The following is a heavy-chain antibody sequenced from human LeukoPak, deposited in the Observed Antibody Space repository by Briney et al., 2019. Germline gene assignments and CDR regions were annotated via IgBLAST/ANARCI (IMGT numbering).Heavy chain of an antibody. V-gene: IGHV4-59*01. CDR3: ARVTGYMTEDQFDY. CDR1: GGSISSYY. CDR2: IYYSGST. Sequence: PSETLSLTCAVYGGSISSYYWSWIRQPPGKGLEWIGYIYYSGSTNYNSSFKSRVTISTDTSKNQFSLRLSSVTAADTAVYYCARVTGYMTEDQFDYWGQGTLVTVYS. J-gene: IGHJ4*02. D-gene: IGHD6-13*01.